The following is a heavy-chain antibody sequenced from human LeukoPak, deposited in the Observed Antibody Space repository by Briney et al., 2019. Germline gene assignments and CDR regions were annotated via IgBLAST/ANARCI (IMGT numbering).Heavy chain of an antibody. D-gene: IGHD6-13*01. Sequence: PGRSLRLSCAASGFTFDDYAMHWVRQAPGKGLEWVSGISWNSGSIGYADSVKGRFTISRDNAKNSLYLQMNSLRAEDTAVYYCASEEGAIAAAGTVYIWFDPWGQGTLVTVSS. CDR1: GFTFDDYA. V-gene: IGHV3-9*01. CDR2: ISWNSGSI. J-gene: IGHJ5*02. CDR3: ASEEGAIAAAGTVYIWFDP.